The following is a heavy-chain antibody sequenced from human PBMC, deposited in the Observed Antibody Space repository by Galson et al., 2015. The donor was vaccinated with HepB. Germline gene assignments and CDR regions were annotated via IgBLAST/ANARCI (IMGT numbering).Heavy chain of an antibody. CDR3: ARERDSSGRRDAFDI. V-gene: IGHV1-69*13. D-gene: IGHD3-22*01. CDR2: ITPLFGTA. Sequence: SVKVSCKASGGTFSRDAISWVRQAPGQGLEWMGGITPLFGTANYAQKFQGRVTITADESTRTVYMALSSLRSEDTAVYYCARERDSSGRRDAFDIRGQGTMVTVSS. CDR1: GGTFSRDA. J-gene: IGHJ3*02.